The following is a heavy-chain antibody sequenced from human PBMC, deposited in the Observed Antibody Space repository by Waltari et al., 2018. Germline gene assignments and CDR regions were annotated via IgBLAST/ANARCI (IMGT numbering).Heavy chain of an antibody. CDR1: GGSFSGNY. Sequence: QVQLQQWGGGLLRTSETPPLICAVYGGSFSGNYWSWIRQPPGKGLEWIGEINHSGSTNYNPSLKSRVTISVDTSKKQFSLKLTSVTAADTAIYYCARGRGFDPWGQGTLVTVSS. CDR2: INHSGST. V-gene: IGHV4-34*02. CDR3: ARGRGFDP. J-gene: IGHJ5*02.